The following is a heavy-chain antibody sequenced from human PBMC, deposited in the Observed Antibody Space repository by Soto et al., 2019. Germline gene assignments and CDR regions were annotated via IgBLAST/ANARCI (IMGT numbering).Heavy chain of an antibody. CDR1: GGSISISTYY. J-gene: IGHJ6*02. CDR2: IYYSGTT. CDR3: ASYGGNSRAYYYYYGMDV. D-gene: IGHD4-17*01. Sequence: PSDTLSLTCTVSGGSISISTYYWGWIRHPPGKRLEWIGSIYYSGTTYYSPSLKSRVTISVDTSKNQFSLKLSSVTASDTAMYYCASYGGNSRAYYYYYGMDVWGQGTTVTVSS. V-gene: IGHV4-39*07.